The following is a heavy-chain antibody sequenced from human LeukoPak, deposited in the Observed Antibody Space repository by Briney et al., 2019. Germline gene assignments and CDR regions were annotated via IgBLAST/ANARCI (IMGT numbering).Heavy chain of an antibody. D-gene: IGHD3-10*01. CDR2: IRGSGGST. CDR3: ARDGSGYGSGSYYFDY. J-gene: IGHJ4*02. V-gene: IGHV3-23*01. CDR1: GFTFSSYA. Sequence: GGSLRLSCAASGFTFSSYAMSWVRQAPGKGLEWVSGIRGSGGSTYYADSVKGRFTISRDNSKNTLYLQMNSLRAEDTAVYYCARDGSGYGSGSYYFDYWGQGTLVTVSS.